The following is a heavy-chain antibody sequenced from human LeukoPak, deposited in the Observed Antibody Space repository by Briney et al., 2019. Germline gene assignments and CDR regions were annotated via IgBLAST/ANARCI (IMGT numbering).Heavy chain of an antibody. CDR3: ARPHSSGWYGGFDI. CDR1: GVSISSGGYY. J-gene: IGHJ3*02. CDR2: IYYSGST. V-gene: IGHV4-31*03. Sequence: SETLSLTCTVSGVSISSGGYYWSWLRQHPGKGLEWIGYIYYSGSTYYNPSLKSRVTTSVDTPKNQFSLKLSSVTAADTAVYYCARPHSSGWYGGFDIWGQGTVVTVSS. D-gene: IGHD6-19*01.